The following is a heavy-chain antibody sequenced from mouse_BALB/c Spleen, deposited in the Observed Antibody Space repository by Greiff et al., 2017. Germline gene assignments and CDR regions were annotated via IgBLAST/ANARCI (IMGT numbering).Heavy chain of an antibody. CDR2: INPNNGGT. V-gene: IGHV1-18*01. Sequence: VQLQQSGPELVKPGASVKIPCKASGYTFTDYNMDWVKQSHGKSLEWIGDINPNNGGTIYNQKFKGKATLTVDKSSSTAYMELRSLTSEDTAVYYCARKDGYYGSSYGYFEVWGAGTTVTVSS. CDR1: GYTFTDYN. CDR3: ARKDGYYGSSYGYFEV. J-gene: IGHJ1*01. D-gene: IGHD1-1*01.